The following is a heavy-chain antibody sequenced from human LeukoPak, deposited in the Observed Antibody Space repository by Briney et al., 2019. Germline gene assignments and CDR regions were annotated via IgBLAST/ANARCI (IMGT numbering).Heavy chain of an antibody. Sequence: PSETLSLTCAVYGGSVNIYYWSWIRQSPEKGLEWIGEMNDGGTTNYNPFLSSRVTISLDRSKNQFPLKLTSVTTADTAVYYCARSWNYGRNYYIDVCGKGATVTVSS. CDR2: MNDGGTT. CDR3: ARSWNYGRNYYIDV. V-gene: IGHV4-34*01. J-gene: IGHJ6*03. CDR1: GGSVNIYY. D-gene: IGHD1-7*01.